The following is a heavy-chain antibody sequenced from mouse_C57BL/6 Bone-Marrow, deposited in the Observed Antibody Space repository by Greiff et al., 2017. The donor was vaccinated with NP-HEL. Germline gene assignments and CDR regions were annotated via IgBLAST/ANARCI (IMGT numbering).Heavy chain of an antibody. J-gene: IGHJ3*01. Sequence: ESGPGLVKPSQSLSLTCSVTGYSITSGYYWNWIRQFPGNKLEWMGYISYDGSNNYNTSLKNRITITRYTSKNQFFLKLNSVTTEDTATYYCARGDGYDRFAYWGQGTLVTVSA. CDR1: GYSITSGYY. CDR2: ISYDGSN. CDR3: ARGDGYDRFAY. V-gene: IGHV3-6*01. D-gene: IGHD2-2*01.